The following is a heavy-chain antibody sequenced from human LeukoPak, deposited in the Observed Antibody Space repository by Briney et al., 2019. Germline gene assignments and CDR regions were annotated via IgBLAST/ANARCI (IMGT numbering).Heavy chain of an antibody. D-gene: IGHD3-10*01. CDR1: GGSISSYY. V-gene: IGHV4-59*01. CDR3: AREGSGSYYMAFDY. Sequence: SETLSLTCTVFGGSISSYYWSWIRQPPGKGLEWIGYIYYSGSTNYNPSLKSRVTISVDTSKNQFSLKLSSVTAADTAVYYCAREGSGSYYMAFDYWGQGTLVTVSS. CDR2: IYYSGST. J-gene: IGHJ4*02.